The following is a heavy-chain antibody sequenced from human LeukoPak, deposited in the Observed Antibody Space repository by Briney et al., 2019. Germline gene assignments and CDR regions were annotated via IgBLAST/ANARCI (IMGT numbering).Heavy chain of an antibody. Sequence: PSETLSLTCTVSGCSISYYYWSWIRQPAGKGLEWIGRIYTSGSTNYNPSLKRRVTMSVPETKNQFSLKLSSMRAAVTAVYYCARVSSGWPYYFDYWGQGTLVTVSS. CDR3: ARVSSGWPYYFDY. J-gene: IGHJ4*02. D-gene: IGHD6-25*01. CDR2: IYTSGST. V-gene: IGHV4-4*07. CDR1: GCSISYYY.